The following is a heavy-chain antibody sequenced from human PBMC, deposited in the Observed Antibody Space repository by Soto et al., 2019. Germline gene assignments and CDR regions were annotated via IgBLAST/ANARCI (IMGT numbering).Heavy chain of an antibody. CDR2: IYPDDSDT. V-gene: IGHV5-51*01. CDR3: ARRDMLTGYVYFDY. CDR1: GYTFTKYW. D-gene: IGHD3-9*01. Sequence: ESLKISCQASGYTFTKYWGGWVRQMPGKGLEWMGIIYPDDSDTRYSPSFQGHVTISADKSISTAYLQWSSLKASDSATYYCARRDMLTGYVYFDYWGQGTQVTVSS. J-gene: IGHJ4*02.